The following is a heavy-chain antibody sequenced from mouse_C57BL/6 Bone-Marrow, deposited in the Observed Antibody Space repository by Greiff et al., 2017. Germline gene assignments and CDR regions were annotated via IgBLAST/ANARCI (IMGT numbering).Heavy chain of an antibody. Sequence: DVKLEESGEGLVKPGGSLKLSCAASGFTFSSYAMSWVRQTPEKRLEWVAYISSGGDYIYYADTVKGRFTISRDNARNTLYLQMSSLKSEDTAMYYCTRVIYDGYCDDWGQGTTLTVSS. CDR1: GFTFSSYA. V-gene: IGHV5-9-1*02. CDR3: TRVIYDGYCDD. CDR2: ISSGGDYI. J-gene: IGHJ2*01. D-gene: IGHD2-3*01.